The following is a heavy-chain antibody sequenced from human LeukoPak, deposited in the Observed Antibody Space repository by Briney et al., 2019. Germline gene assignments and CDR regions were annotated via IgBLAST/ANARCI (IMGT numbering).Heavy chain of an antibody. Sequence: SETLSLTCNVSGASISSGRNYWGWIRQSPGKGLEWIGSIYYNGNSYYNPSLKSRVSISVDTSKNHISLEVSSLAAADAALYFCARHLSGSAMMHYFDSWGQGTLVTVSS. CDR3: ARHLSGSAMMHYFDS. J-gene: IGHJ4*02. D-gene: IGHD5-18*01. CDR1: GASISSGRNY. V-gene: IGHV4-39*01. CDR2: IYYNGNS.